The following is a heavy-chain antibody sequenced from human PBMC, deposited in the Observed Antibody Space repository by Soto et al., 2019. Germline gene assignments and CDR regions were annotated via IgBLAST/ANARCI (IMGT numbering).Heavy chain of an antibody. CDR1: GGSISSYY. D-gene: IGHD3-10*01. Sequence: QVQLQESGPGLVKPSETLSLSCTVSGGSISSYYWSWFRQSPGKRMEWIGYVHHSWGSSYNPSLRSRVAISLAPSKSQFSLKVTSVTATATAVYYCARQGFGPLHGLVDVWGQGTTVTVSS. J-gene: IGHJ6*02. V-gene: IGHV4-59*08. CDR3: ARQGFGPLHGLVDV. CDR2: VHHSWGS.